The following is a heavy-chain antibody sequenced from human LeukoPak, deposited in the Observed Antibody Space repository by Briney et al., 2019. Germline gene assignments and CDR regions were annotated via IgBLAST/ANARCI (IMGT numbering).Heavy chain of an antibody. CDR3: ARHDSSCYYRPLDY. CDR1: GGSINSTNYY. D-gene: IGHD3-22*01. J-gene: IGHJ4*02. Sequence: PSETLSLTCTVSGGSINSTNYYWAWIRQPPGKGLEWFESIYYGGSTYSNPSLRSRVTIFVDTSKNQFSLKLTSVSAADTAVYYCARHDSSCYYRPLDYWGQGTLVTVSS. V-gene: IGHV4-39*01. CDR2: IYYGGST.